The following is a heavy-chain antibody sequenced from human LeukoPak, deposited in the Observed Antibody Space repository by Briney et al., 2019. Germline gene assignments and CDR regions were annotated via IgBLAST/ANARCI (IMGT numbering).Heavy chain of an antibody. CDR2: IYPGDSDT. J-gene: IGHJ3*02. CDR3: ARPSMVRGVIDAFDI. V-gene: IGHV5-51*01. D-gene: IGHD3-10*01. CDR1: GYSFTNYW. Sequence: GESLKISCKGSGYSFTNYWIGWVRQMPGKGLEWMGIIYPGDSDTRYSPSFQGQVTISADKSISTAYLQWSSLKASDTAMYYCARPSMVRGVIDAFDIWGQGTMVTVSS.